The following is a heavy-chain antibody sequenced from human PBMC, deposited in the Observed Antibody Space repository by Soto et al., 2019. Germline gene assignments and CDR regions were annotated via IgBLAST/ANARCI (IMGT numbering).Heavy chain of an antibody. J-gene: IGHJ3*02. CDR2: ISAYNGNT. Sequence: QVQLVQSGAEVKKPGASVKVSCKASGYTFTSYGISWVRQAPGQGLEWMGWISAYNGNTNYAQKLQGRVTMTTDTSTSTAYMELRSLRSDDTAVYYCARDPYYYYDSSGYYPAPVGSGAFDIWGPGTMGIV. CDR1: GYTFTSYG. CDR3: ARDPYYYYDSSGYYPAPVGSGAFDI. D-gene: IGHD3-22*01. V-gene: IGHV1-18*01.